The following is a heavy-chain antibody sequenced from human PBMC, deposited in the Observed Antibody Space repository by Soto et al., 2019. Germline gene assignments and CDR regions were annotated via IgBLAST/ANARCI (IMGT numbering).Heavy chain of an antibody. CDR3: XXXXTPIDY. Sequence: QVQLVQSGAEVKKPGASVKVSCKASGYTFTNFGISXXXXXPGQGLEWMGWISAYNGNTNYAQKFQGRVTMTTDTXXXXXXXXXXXXXXXXXXXXXXXXXXTPIDYWGQGTLVTVSS. V-gene: IGHV1-18*01. CDR1: GYTFTNFG. D-gene: IGHD2-15*01. J-gene: IGHJ4*02. CDR2: ISAYNGNT.